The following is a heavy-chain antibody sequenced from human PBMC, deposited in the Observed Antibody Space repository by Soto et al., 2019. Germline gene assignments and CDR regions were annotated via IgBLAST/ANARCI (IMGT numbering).Heavy chain of an antibody. CDR1: GFTFSSYA. D-gene: IGHD1-7*01. V-gene: IGHV3-23*01. J-gene: IGHJ4*02. CDR2: ISGSGGST. Sequence: LRLSCAASGFTFSSYAMSWVRQAPGEGLEWVSAISGSGGSTYYADSVKGRFTISRDNSKNTLYLQMNSLRAEDTAVYYCAKDFVAPNYFVAYWGQGTLVTVSS. CDR3: AKDFVAPNYFVAY.